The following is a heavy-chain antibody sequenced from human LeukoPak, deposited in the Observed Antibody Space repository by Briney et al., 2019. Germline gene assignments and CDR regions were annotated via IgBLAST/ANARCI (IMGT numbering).Heavy chain of an antibody. CDR3: ASGDSSGYEDDGFDY. V-gene: IGHV3-11*01. J-gene: IGHJ4*02. CDR1: GFTFSDYY. Sequence: PGGSLRLSCAASGFTFSDYYMSWIRQAPGKGLEWVSYISSSGSTIYYADSVKGRFTISRDDAKNSLYLQMNSLRAEDTAVYYCASGDSSGYEDDGFDYWGQGTLVTVSS. D-gene: IGHD3-22*01. CDR2: ISSSGSTI.